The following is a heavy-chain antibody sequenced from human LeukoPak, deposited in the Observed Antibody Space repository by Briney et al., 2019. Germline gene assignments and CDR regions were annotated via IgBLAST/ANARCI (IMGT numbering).Heavy chain of an antibody. CDR1: GYTFTGYY. J-gene: IGHJ4*02. CDR3: AREPYSSGWYFDY. Sequence: VASVTVSCKASGYTFTGYYIHWVRQAPGQGLEWMGRINPNSGGTDCAQTVQGRVTITRDTSITTAYMQLSRLRSDDTAVYYCAREPYSSGWYFDYWGQGTLVTASS. D-gene: IGHD6-19*01. CDR2: INPNSGGT. V-gene: IGHV1-2*06.